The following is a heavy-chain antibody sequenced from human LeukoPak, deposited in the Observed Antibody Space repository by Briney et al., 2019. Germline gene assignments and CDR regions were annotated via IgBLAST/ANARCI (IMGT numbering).Heavy chain of an antibody. CDR2: ISAYNGNT. CDR3: ARGPPTVTMIVEGD. J-gene: IGHJ4*02. D-gene: IGHD3-22*01. CDR1: GYTFTSYG. Sequence: ASVKVSCKASGYTFTSYGISWVRQAPGQGLEWMGWISAYNGNTNYAQKLQGRVTMTTDTSTGTAYMELRSLRSDDTAVYYCARGPPTVTMIVEGDWGQGTLVTVSS. V-gene: IGHV1-18*01.